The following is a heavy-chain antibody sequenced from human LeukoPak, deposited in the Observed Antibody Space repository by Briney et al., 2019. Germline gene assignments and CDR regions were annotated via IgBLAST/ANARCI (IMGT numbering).Heavy chain of an antibody. Sequence: GGSLRLSCAASGFTFSSYDMHWVRQAPGKGLEWVTFIQYDGSNKYYADSVKGRFTISRDNSKNTLYLRMNSLRAEDTAVYYCARSLTMVRGYDYWGQGTLVTVSS. J-gene: IGHJ4*02. CDR3: ARSLTMVRGYDY. CDR2: IQYDGSNK. CDR1: GFTFSSYD. V-gene: IGHV3-30*02. D-gene: IGHD3-10*01.